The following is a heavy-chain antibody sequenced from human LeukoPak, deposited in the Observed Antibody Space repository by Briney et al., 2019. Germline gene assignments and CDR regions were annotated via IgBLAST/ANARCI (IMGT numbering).Heavy chain of an antibody. Sequence: PGRSLRLSCAASGFTFSDYGMHWVRQAPGKGLEWVAVISYDGNNKYYADSVKGRFTISRDNSKNTLFLQMSSLRAEDTAVYYCARRGAVPGAFDYWGQGTLVTVSS. V-gene: IGHV3-30*03. CDR3: ARRGAVPGAFDY. CDR1: GFTFSDYG. CDR2: ISYDGNNK. J-gene: IGHJ4*02. D-gene: IGHD6-19*01.